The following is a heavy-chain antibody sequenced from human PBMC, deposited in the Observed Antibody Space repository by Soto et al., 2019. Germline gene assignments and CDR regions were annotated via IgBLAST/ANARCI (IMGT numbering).Heavy chain of an antibody. Sequence: AAVKVSCKASGYTFTGHYIHWVRQAPEQGPEWMGEIGPESGATRYAQKFQGRVTMTRDMSITTVYMELNNLSPDDTAVYYCGRGRSGQIVVFYWGQGTPVTVSS. J-gene: IGHJ4*02. CDR3: GRGRSGQIVVFY. CDR1: GYTFTGHY. CDR2: IGPESGAT. D-gene: IGHD1-26*01. V-gene: IGHV1-2*02.